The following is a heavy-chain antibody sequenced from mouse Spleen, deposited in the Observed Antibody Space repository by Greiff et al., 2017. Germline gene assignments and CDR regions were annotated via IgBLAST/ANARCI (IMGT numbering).Heavy chain of an antibody. V-gene: IGHV1-50*01. CDR1: GYTFTSYW. Sequence: QVQLQQSGAELVKPGASVKLSCKASGYTFTSYWMQWVKQRPGQGLEWIGEIDPSDSYTNYNQKFKGKATLTVDTSSSTAYMQLSSLTSEDSAVYYCARGTYYYGSSYFDYWGQGTTLTVSS. J-gene: IGHJ2*01. CDR2: IDPSDSYT. D-gene: IGHD1-1*01. CDR3: ARGTYYYGSSYFDY.